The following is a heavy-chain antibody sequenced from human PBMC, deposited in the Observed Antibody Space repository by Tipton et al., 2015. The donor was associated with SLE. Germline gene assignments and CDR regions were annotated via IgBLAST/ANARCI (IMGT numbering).Heavy chain of an antibody. J-gene: IGHJ5*02. CDR2: IYYSGST. CDR1: GGSISSHY. Sequence: TLSLTCTVSGGSISSHYWSWIRQPPGKGLEWIGYIYYSGSTNYNPSLKSRVTISVDTSKNQFSLKLSSVTAADTAVYYCATSSEYSNSGWFDPWGQGTLVTVSS. D-gene: IGHD6-13*01. CDR3: ATSSEYSNSGWFDP. V-gene: IGHV4-59*11.